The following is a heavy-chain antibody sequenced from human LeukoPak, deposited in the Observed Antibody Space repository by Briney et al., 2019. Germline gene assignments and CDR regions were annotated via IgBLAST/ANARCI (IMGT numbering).Heavy chain of an antibody. Sequence: GGSLRLSCAASGFTFRSYGMHWVRQAPGKGLEWVTVISSDGSDKYYADSVRGRFSISRDNSKNTVYLQMDSLRAEDTAVYYCARDAGGAFGNYVNYFDYWGQGTLVTVSS. CDR3: ARDAGGAFGNYVNYFDY. CDR1: GFTFRSYG. D-gene: IGHD4-11*01. V-gene: IGHV3-30*03. J-gene: IGHJ4*02. CDR2: ISSDGSDK.